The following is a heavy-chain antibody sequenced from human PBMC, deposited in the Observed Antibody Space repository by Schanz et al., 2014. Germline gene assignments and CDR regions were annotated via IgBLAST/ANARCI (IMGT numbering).Heavy chain of an antibody. CDR3: AKEKGDCSSTSCSYYFDY. CDR1: GFTFSSYG. CDR2: IWYDGSNK. V-gene: IGHV3-33*06. J-gene: IGHJ4*02. Sequence: QVQLVESGGGVVQPGRSLRLSCAASGFTFSSYGMHWVRQAPGKGLEWVAVIWYDGSNKYYADSVKGRFTISRDNSKNTLYLQMNSLRAEDTAVYYCAKEKGDCSSTSCSYYFDYRGQGTLVTVSS. D-gene: IGHD2-2*01.